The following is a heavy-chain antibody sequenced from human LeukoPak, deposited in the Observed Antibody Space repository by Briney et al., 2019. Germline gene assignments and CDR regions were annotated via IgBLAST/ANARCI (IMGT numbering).Heavy chain of an antibody. V-gene: IGHV3-30*04. J-gene: IGHJ4*02. CDR1: GFTFSNYA. CDR3: ARGPDSGSYYVPTHFDY. D-gene: IGHD1-26*01. CDR2: ISYDGSNK. Sequence: PGGSLRLSCAASGFTFSNYALHWVRQAPGKGLEWVAVISYDGSNKFYADSVRGRLTISRDNSKNTLFLQMNSLRPEDTAVYYCARGPDSGSYYVPTHFDYWGQGTLVTVSS.